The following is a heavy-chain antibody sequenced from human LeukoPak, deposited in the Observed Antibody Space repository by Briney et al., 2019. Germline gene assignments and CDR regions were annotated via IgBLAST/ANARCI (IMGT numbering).Heavy chain of an antibody. J-gene: IGHJ3*02. D-gene: IGHD1-26*01. CDR1: GFTFSDYY. Sequence: PGGSLRLSCAASGFTFSDYYMSWIRQAPGKGLEWVSYISRSGSTIYYADSVKGRFTISRDNAKNSLYLQMNSLRAEDTAVYYCARKWELLNGDAFDIWGQGTMVTVSS. CDR3: ARKWELLNGDAFDI. V-gene: IGHV3-11*04. CDR2: ISRSGSTI.